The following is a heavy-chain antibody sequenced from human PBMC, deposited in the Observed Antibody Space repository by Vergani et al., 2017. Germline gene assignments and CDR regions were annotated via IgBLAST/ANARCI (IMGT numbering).Heavy chain of an antibody. Sequence: QVQLLESGPGLVEPSETLSLTCAVSGYSIRNGYYWGWIRQPPGKGLEWIGSIYHSGSTPYNPSLKSRVTISVDESRNLFSLRLNSVTAADTAVYYCATIGYRRWGYYFDYWGQGILVTVSS. D-gene: IGHD2-2*02. J-gene: IGHJ4*02. CDR1: GYSIRNGYY. CDR3: ATIGYRRWGYYFDY. CDR2: IYHSGST. V-gene: IGHV4-38-2*01.